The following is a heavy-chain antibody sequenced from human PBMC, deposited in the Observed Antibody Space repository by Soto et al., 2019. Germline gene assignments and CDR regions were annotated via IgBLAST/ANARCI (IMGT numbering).Heavy chain of an antibody. Sequence: SETLSLTCTVSGGSISSYYWSWIRQPPGKGLEWIGYIYYSGSTNYNPSLKSRVTISVDTSKNQFSLKLSSVTAADTAAYYCAREGVSSSWYNYYGMDVWGQGTTVTVS. D-gene: IGHD6-13*01. CDR2: IYYSGST. CDR3: AREGVSSSWYNYYGMDV. V-gene: IGHV4-59*01. CDR1: GGSISSYY. J-gene: IGHJ6*02.